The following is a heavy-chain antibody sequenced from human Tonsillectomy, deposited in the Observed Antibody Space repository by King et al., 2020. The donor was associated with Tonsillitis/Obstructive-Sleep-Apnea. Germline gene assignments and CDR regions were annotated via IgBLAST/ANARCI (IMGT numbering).Heavy chain of an antibody. CDR3: ATLRSGLLDY. CDR1: GYTLTELS. J-gene: IGHJ4*02. D-gene: IGHD3-22*01. CDR2: FDPEDGEI. V-gene: IGHV1-24*01. Sequence: QLVQSGAEVKNPGASVKVSCKVSGYTLTELSIHWVRQAPGKGLEWMGGFDPEDGEIIYTQKFQGRVTMTEDTSTDTDYMEVSTLRSEDTAVYYCATLRSGLLDYWGQGTLVTVSS.